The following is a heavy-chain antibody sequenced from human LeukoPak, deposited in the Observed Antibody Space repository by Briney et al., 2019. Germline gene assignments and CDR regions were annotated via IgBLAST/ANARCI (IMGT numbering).Heavy chain of an antibody. V-gene: IGHV4-4*07. D-gene: IGHD4-17*01. Sequence: KPSETLSLTCTVSGSSISSYYWSWIRQPAGKGLEWIGRIYTSGSTNYNPSLKSRVTMSVDTSKNQFSLKLSSVTAADTAVYYCARDSPAYGDYELFDYWGQGTLVTVSS. J-gene: IGHJ4*02. CDR1: GSSISSYY. CDR3: ARDSPAYGDYELFDY. CDR2: IYTSGST.